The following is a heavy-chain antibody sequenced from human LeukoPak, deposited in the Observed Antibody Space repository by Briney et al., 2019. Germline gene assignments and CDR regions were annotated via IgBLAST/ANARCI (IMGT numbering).Heavy chain of an antibody. Sequence: GSLRLSCAASGFTFSDNYMSWIRQAPGKGLEWVSYISSSGTTIYYADSVKGRFTISRDNAKNSLYLQMNSLRAEDTAVYYCARRRDSGSLQHFDYWGQGTLVTVSS. D-gene: IGHD1-26*01. CDR2: ISSSGTTI. V-gene: IGHV3-11*01. CDR3: ARRRDSGSLQHFDY. J-gene: IGHJ4*02. CDR1: GFTFSDNY.